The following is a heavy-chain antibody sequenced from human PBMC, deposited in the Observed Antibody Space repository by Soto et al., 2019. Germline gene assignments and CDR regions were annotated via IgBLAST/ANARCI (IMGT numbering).Heavy chain of an antibody. CDR2: IYYIGST. CDR1: GGSISSGGYY. J-gene: IGHJ4*02. V-gene: IGHV4-31*03. D-gene: IGHD5-18*01. CDR3: ARGTDTASVHCDY. Sequence: SETLSLTCTLSGGSISSGGYYWSWIRQHPGKGLEWIGYIYYIGSTYYNPSLKSRVTISVDTSKNQFSLKLSSVTAADTAVYYCARGTDTASVHCDYWGQGSLVTVSS.